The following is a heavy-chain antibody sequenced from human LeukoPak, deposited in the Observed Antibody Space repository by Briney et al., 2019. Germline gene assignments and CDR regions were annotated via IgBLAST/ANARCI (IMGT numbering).Heavy chain of an antibody. J-gene: IGHJ4*02. CDR3: ARQLGYCSSTSCYADKVDY. Sequence: SETLSLTCTVSGGSIRSYYWGWIRQPPGKGLEWIGSIYYSGSTYYNPSLKSRVTISVDTSKNQFSLKLSSVTAADTAVYYCARQLGYCSSTSCYADKVDYWGQGTLVTVSS. V-gene: IGHV4-39*01. D-gene: IGHD2-2*01. CDR2: IYYSGST. CDR1: GGSIRSYY.